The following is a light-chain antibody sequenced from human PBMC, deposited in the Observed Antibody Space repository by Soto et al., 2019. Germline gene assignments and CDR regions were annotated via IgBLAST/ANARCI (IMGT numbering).Light chain of an antibody. V-gene: IGLV1-40*01. CDR2: GNT. Sequence: QSVLTQPPSVSGAPGQRVTISCTGSSSNIGAGYDVHWYQQVPGTAPKLLIYGNTNRPSVVPDRFSGSKSGTSASLAITGLQAEDEADYYYQSYHSSLSTCWVFGGGTKLTVL. CDR3: QSYHSSLSTCWV. CDR1: SSNIGAGYD. J-gene: IGLJ3*02.